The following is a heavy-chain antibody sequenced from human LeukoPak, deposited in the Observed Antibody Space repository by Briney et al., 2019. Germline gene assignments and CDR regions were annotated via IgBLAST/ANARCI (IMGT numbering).Heavy chain of an antibody. CDR3: ARGETPDAFDI. D-gene: IGHD5-24*01. CDR1: GFSFSYHG. Sequence: PGGSLRLSCAASGFSFSYHGMHWVRQAPGKGLEWVAAIWYDGNNKVYADSVKGRLTVSRDNSKNTLYLQMNSLRAEDTAVYYCARGETPDAFDIWGQGTMVTVSS. V-gene: IGHV3-33*01. CDR2: IWYDGNNK. J-gene: IGHJ3*02.